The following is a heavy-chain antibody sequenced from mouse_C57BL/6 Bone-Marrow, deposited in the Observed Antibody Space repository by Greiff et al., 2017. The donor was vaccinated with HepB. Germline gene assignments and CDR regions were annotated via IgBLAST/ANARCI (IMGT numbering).Heavy chain of an antibody. CDR2: IHPNSGST. J-gene: IGHJ4*01. CDR1: GYTFTSYW. CDR3: ARPPTVVAHYYAMDY. Sequence: QVQLKQSGAELVKPGASVKLSCKASGYTFTSYWMHWVKQRPGQGLEWIGMIHPNSGSTNYNEKFKSKATLTVDKSSSTAYMQLSSLTSEDSAVYYCARPPTVVAHYYAMDYWGQGTSVTVSS. V-gene: IGHV1-64*01. D-gene: IGHD1-1*01.